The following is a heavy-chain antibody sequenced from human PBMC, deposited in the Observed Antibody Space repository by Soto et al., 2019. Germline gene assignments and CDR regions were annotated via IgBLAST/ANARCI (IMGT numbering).Heavy chain of an antibody. Sequence: GGSLRLSCAASGFTFSSYWMSWVRQAPGKGLEWVANIKQDGSEKYYVDSVKGRFTISRDNAKNSLYLQMNSLRAEDTAVYYCARDRGSSSSGYDYFDYWGQGTLVTVSS. CDR3: ARDRGSSSSGYDYFDY. CDR1: GFTFSSYW. D-gene: IGHD6-6*01. CDR2: IKQDGSEK. J-gene: IGHJ4*02. V-gene: IGHV3-7*01.